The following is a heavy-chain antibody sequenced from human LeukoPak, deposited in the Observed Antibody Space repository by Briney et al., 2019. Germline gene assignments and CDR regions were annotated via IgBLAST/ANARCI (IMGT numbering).Heavy chain of an antibody. CDR3: ARPLDSYDVSGSPDY. Sequence: TGGSLRLSCAASGFTFSVAAMTWVRQAPGKGLEWVSLIGASGESTYYADSVNGRFTISRDNSENTLYLQMNSLRAEDTAVYYCARPLDSYDVSGSPDYWGQGTLVTVSS. CDR1: GFTFSVAA. CDR2: IGASGEST. D-gene: IGHD3-22*01. V-gene: IGHV3-23*01. J-gene: IGHJ4*02.